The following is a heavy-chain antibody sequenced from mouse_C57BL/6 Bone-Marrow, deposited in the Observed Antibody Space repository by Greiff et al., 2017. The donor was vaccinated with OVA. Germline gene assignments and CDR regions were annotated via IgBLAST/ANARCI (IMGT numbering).Heavy chain of an antibody. J-gene: IGHJ4*01. V-gene: IGHV3-6*01. D-gene: IGHD5-1*01. CDR1: GYSITSGYY. Sequence: EVKLQESGPGLVKPSQSLSLTCSVTGYSITSGYYWNWIRQFPGNKLEWMGYISYDGSNNYNPSLKNRISITRDTSKNQFFLKLNSVTTEDTATYYCASTYPYAMDYWGQGTSVTVSS. CDR3: ASTYPYAMDY. CDR2: ISYDGSN.